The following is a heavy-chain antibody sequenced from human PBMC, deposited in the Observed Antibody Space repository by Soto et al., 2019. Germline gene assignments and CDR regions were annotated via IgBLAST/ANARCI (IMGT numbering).Heavy chain of an antibody. D-gene: IGHD4-17*01. CDR1: GGSISSSSYY. Sequence: QLQLQESGPGLVKPSETLSLTCTVSGGSISSSSYYWGWIRQPPGKGLEWIGSIYYSGSTYYNPSLKSRVTISVDTSKNQFSLKLSSVTAADTAVYYCARVYGDYVAFDIWGQGTMVTVSS. CDR3: ARVYGDYVAFDI. V-gene: IGHV4-39*01. CDR2: IYYSGST. J-gene: IGHJ3*02.